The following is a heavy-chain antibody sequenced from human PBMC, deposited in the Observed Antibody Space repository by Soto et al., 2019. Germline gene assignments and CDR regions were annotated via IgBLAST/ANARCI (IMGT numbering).Heavy chain of an antibody. D-gene: IGHD3-10*01. CDR1: GDTFNFYS. CDR3: ASSYVSVYRAFDY. J-gene: IGHJ4*02. CDR2: VNPIVSMS. Sequence: QVQLVQSGAEVKRPGSSVKVSCKASGDTFNFYSINWVRQAPGLGLEWMGRVNPIVSMSNYAQKFQGRVTMTADKSTSTASMELSSLRSEDTAIYFCASSYVSVYRAFDYWGQGALVTVSS. V-gene: IGHV1-69*02.